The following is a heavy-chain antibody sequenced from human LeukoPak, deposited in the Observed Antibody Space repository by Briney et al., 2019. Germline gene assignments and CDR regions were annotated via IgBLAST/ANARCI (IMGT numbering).Heavy chain of an antibody. CDR3: AKSVIVVVVAANFDY. CDR2: ISGSGGST. J-gene: IGHJ4*02. CDR1: GFTFSSCA. Sequence: PGGSLRLSCAASGFTFSSCAMSWVRQAPGKGLEWVSAISGSGGSTYYADSVKGRFTISRDNSKNTLYLQMNSLRAEDTAVYYCAKSVIVVVVAANFDYWGQGTLVTVSS. D-gene: IGHD2-15*01. V-gene: IGHV3-23*01.